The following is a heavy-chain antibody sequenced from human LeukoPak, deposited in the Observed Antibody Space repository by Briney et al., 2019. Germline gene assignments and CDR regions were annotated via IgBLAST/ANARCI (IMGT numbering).Heavy chain of an antibody. V-gene: IGHV1-8*02. Sequence: ASVKVSCKASGYTFTGYYMHWVRQATGQGLEWMGWMNPNSGNTGYAQKFQGRVTMTRNTSISTAYMELSSLRSEDTAVYYCARGADPYGDPTYYYYYYMDVWGKGTTVTISS. CDR2: MNPNSGNT. D-gene: IGHD4-17*01. CDR3: ARGADPYGDPTYYYYYYMDV. CDR1: GYTFTGYY. J-gene: IGHJ6*03.